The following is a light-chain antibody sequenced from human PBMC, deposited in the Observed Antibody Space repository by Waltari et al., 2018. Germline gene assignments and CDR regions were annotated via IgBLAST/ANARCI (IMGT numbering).Light chain of an antibody. Sequence: QSALTQPASVSGSPGQSITISCTGTSTDVGGYNYVSWYQQHPGKAPKLMIYDVTNRPSGVSNRFSVSKAGDPASLTISGLQADDEADYHRSSYTRFSTVVFGGGTKLTVL. CDR3: SSYTRFSTVV. V-gene: IGLV2-14*03. J-gene: IGLJ2*01. CDR2: DVT. CDR1: STDVGGYNY.